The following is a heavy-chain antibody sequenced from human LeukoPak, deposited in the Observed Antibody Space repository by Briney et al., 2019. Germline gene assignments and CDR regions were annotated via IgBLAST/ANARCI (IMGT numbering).Heavy chain of an antibody. CDR3: ATGKGDYCYYMDV. CDR2: VDPEDGET. V-gene: IGHV1-69-2*01. CDR1: GYTFTDYY. Sequence: ASVKVSCKVSGYTFTDYYMHWVQQAPGKGLEWMGIVDPEDGETIYAKKFQGRVTITADTSTDTAYMELSSLRSEDTAVYYCATGKGDYCYYMDVWGKGTTVTVSS. J-gene: IGHJ6*03.